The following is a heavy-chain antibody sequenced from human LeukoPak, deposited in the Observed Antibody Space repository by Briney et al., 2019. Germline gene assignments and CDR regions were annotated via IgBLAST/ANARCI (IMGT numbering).Heavy chain of an antibody. J-gene: IGHJ4*02. CDR3: AKDPHGSGWYEGYYFDY. V-gene: IGHV3-23*01. CDR2: ISGSGGST. CDR1: GFTFSSYG. D-gene: IGHD6-19*01. Sequence: GGSLRLSCAASGFTFSSYGMSWVRQAPGKGLEWVSAISGSGGSTYYADSVKGRFTISRDNSKNTLYLQMNSLRAEDTAVYYCAKDPHGSGWYEGYYFDYWGQGTLVTVSS.